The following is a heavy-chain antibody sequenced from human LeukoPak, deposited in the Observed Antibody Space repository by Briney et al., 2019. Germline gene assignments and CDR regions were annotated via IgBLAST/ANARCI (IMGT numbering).Heavy chain of an antibody. J-gene: IGHJ4*02. D-gene: IGHD6-19*01. CDR1: GFTFSSYG. CDR2: ISYDGSNK. Sequence: GGSLRLSCAASGFTFSSYGMHWVRQAPGKGLEWVAVISYDGSNKYYADSVKGRFTISRDNSKNTLYLQMNSLRAEDTAVYYCAKDRVRVAGRGAFDYWGQGTLVTVSS. CDR3: AKDRVRVAGRGAFDY. V-gene: IGHV3-30*18.